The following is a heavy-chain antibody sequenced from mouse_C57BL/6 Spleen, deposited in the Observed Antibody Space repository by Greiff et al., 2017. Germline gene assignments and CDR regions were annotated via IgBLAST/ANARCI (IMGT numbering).Heavy chain of an antibody. D-gene: IGHD1-1*01. J-gene: IGHJ1*03. CDR3: ARDYYGSSYKYFDV. V-gene: IGHV5-12*01. CDR2: ISNGGGST. CDR1: GFTFSDYY. Sequence: EVKLVESGGGLVQPGGSLKLSCAASGFTFSDYYMYWVRQTPEKRLEWVAYISNGGGSTYYPDTVKGRFTISRDNAKNTLYLQMSRLKSEDTAMYYCARDYYGSSYKYFDVWGTGTTVTVSS.